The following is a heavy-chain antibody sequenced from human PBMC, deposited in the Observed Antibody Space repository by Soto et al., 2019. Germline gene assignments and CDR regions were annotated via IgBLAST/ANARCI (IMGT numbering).Heavy chain of an antibody. Sequence: QVQLVESGGGVVQPGRSLRLSCAASGFTFSSYAMHWVRQAPGKGLEWVAVISYDGSNKYYADSVKGRFTISRDNSKNTLYLKMNSLRAEDTAVYYCARAVGDWYFDLWGRGTLVTVSS. D-gene: IGHD4-17*01. CDR1: GFTFSSYA. J-gene: IGHJ2*01. CDR2: ISYDGSNK. V-gene: IGHV3-30-3*01. CDR3: ARAVGDWYFDL.